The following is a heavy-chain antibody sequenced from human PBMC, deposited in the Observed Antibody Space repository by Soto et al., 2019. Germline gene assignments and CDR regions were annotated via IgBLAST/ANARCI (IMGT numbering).Heavy chain of an antibody. J-gene: IGHJ4*02. CDR2: IYYSGST. V-gene: IGHV4-59*08. CDR3: ARRYGANFDY. CDR1: GGSISSYY. D-gene: IGHD4-17*01. Sequence: SETLSLTCTVSGGSISSYYWSWIRQPPGKGLEWIGYIYYSGSTNYNPSLKSRVTISVDTSKNQFSLKLSSVTAADTAVYYCARRYGANFDYWGQGTLVT.